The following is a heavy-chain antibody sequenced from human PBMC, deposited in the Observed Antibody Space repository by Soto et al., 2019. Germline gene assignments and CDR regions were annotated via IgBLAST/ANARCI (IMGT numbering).Heavy chain of an antibody. V-gene: IGHV3-23*03. D-gene: IGHD2-15*01. CDR1: GRSLTQYA. Sequence: WGSLRLSCVLSGRSLTQYAIAWVRQAPGKGLECISTIDVLNGAWYSASVRGRLAISREVSRNPVSLQMGRLRVEETAIYFCTDWRAGGPVNLDHWRSGARVTV. CDR2: IDVLNGA. J-gene: IGHJ4*02. CDR3: TDWRAGGPVNLDH.